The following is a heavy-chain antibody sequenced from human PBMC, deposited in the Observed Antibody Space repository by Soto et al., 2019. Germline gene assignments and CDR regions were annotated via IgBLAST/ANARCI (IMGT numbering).Heavy chain of an antibody. CDR1: GFTFSSYA. Sequence: PGGSLRLSCAASGFTFSSYAMHWVRQAPGKGLEWVAVISYDGSNKFYADSVKGRFTISRDTSKNTLYLQMNSLRAEDTAVYYCAKSDRLKNTYYYDSSGHITPLYYYYGMDVWGQGTTVTVSS. D-gene: IGHD3-22*01. CDR3: AKSDRLKNTYYYDSSGHITPLYYYYGMDV. J-gene: IGHJ6*02. V-gene: IGHV3-30-3*02. CDR2: ISYDGSNK.